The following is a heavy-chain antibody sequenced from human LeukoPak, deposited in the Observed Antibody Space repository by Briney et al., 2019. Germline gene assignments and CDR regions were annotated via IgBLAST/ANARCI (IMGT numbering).Heavy chain of an antibody. CDR2: IIPIFGTA. D-gene: IGHD6-13*01. CDR3: ARTWGGSSWYLDY. J-gene: IGHJ4*02. Sequence: ASVTVSCKASGGTFSSYAISWVRQAPGQGLEWMGGIIPIFGTANYAQRFQGRVTITTDESTSTAYMELSSLRSEDTAVYYCARTWGGSSWYLDYWGQGTLVTVSS. CDR1: GGTFSSYA. V-gene: IGHV1-69*05.